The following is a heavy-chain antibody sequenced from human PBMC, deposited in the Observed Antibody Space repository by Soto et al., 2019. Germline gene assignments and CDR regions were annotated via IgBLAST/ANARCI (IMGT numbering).Heavy chain of an antibody. CDR1: GYMFTSYG. Sequence: QVQLLQSGGEVVQPGAAVKVSCTSQGYMFTSYGISWVRQARGQGFVWIWWISGYNGYTKYSESFQRRSTLTIDKSTSTAYFDLTSLRSNDTSIYSCARSTTRVNPSRSDGMDVWGQGTTVSVPS. CDR3: ARSTTRVNPSRSDGMDV. CDR2: ISGYNGYT. D-gene: IGHD6-13*01. V-gene: IGHV1-18*01. J-gene: IGHJ6*02.